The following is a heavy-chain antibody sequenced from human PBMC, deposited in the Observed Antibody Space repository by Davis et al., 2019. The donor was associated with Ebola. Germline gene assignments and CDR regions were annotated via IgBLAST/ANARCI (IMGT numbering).Heavy chain of an antibody. CDR2: INPNSGGT. CDR3: ARGNHLVVDYYYYGMDV. D-gene: IGHD3-22*01. Sequence: AASVKVSCKASGYTFTGNYIQWVRQAPGQGLEWMGRINPNSGGTNYAQKFQGRVTMTRDTSISTAYMELSRLRSDDTAVYYCARGNHLVVDYYYYGMDVWGKGTTVTVSS. V-gene: IGHV1-2*06. CDR1: GYTFTGNY. J-gene: IGHJ6*04.